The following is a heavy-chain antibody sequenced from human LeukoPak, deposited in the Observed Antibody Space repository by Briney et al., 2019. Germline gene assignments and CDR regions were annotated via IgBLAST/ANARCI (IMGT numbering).Heavy chain of an antibody. V-gene: IGHV3-7*01. D-gene: IGHD3-22*01. J-gene: IGHJ4*02. CDR3: ARRMAGGSSGYYPPFDY. CDR2: IKQDGSEK. Sequence: GGSLRLSCAASGFTFSSYWMSWVRQAPGKGLEWVANIKQDGSEKYYVDSVKGRFTISRDNAKNSLYLQMNSLRAEDTAVYYCARRMAGGSSGYYPPFDYWGQGTLVTVSS. CDR1: GFTFSSYW.